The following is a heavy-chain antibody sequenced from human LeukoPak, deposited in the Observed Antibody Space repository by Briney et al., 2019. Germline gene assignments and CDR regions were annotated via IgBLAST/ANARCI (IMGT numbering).Heavy chain of an antibody. CDR2: IYYSGST. V-gene: IGHV4-39*01. Sequence: SETLSLTCTVSGGSISSSSYYWGWIRQPPGKGLEWIGSIYYSGSTYYNPSLKSRVTMSVDTSKNQFSLKLSSVTAADTAVYYCARHHSGYYSQTFDNWGQGTLVTVSS. CDR3: ARHHSGYYSQTFDN. CDR1: GGSISSSSYY. J-gene: IGHJ4*02. D-gene: IGHD5-12*01.